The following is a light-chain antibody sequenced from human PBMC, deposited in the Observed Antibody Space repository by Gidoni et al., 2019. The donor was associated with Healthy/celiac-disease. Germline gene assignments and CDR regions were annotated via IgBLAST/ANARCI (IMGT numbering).Light chain of an antibody. Sequence: EIVLTQSPATLSLSPGERATLSCRASQSVSSYLAWYQQKPGQAPRLLIYDASNRATGIPARFSGSGSGTDFTLTISSLEPEDFAVYYCQQWDTFGQGTKVEIK. CDR3: QQWDT. J-gene: IGKJ1*01. V-gene: IGKV3-11*01. CDR1: QSVSSY. CDR2: DAS.